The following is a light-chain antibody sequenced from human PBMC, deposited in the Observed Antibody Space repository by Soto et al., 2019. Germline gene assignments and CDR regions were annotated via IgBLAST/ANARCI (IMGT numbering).Light chain of an antibody. CDR2: RAT. V-gene: IGKV3-15*01. J-gene: IGKJ5*01. CDR3: RQYDVWPPIT. Sequence: EVVLTQSPAALSVSPGDTATLSCRASQSVVDNLAWYQQRPGQSPRLLIYRATSRATGVPARLSGSGSRTEFTHTIRCPQSEDFAVYYCRQYDVWPPITFRQGRRLECK. CDR1: QSVVDN.